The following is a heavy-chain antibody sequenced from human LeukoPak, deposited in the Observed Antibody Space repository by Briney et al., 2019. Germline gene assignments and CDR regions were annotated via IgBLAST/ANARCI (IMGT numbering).Heavy chain of an antibody. J-gene: IGHJ3*02. D-gene: IGHD3-3*01. CDR3: ARRRYYDFWSGYYTRGAFDI. V-gene: IGHV4-39*07. CDR2: IYSTGGP. Sequence: PSETLSLTCTVSGGSINNTSYYWGWIRQPPGKGLEWIGSIYSTGGPYYNPSLRSRVTISLDTSKNQFSLRLRSVTAADTAVYYCARRRYYDFWSGYYTRGAFDIWGQGTMVTVSS. CDR1: GGSINNTSYY.